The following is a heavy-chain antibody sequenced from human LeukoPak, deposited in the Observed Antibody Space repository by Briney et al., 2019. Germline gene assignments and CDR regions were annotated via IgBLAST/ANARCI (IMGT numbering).Heavy chain of an antibody. CDR3: APMGGANGFDY. Sequence: ASVKVSCKASGYTFTGYHMHWVRQAPGQGLEWMGWINPNSGGTKYTQTFQGRVTMTRDTSISTAYMELSNLGSDDTAVYYCAPMGGANGFDYWGQGTLVTVSS. CDR2: INPNSGGT. CDR1: GYTFTGYH. D-gene: IGHD1-26*01. V-gene: IGHV1-2*02. J-gene: IGHJ4*02.